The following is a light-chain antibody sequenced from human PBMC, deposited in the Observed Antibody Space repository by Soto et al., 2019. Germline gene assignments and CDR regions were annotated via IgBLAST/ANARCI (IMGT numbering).Light chain of an antibody. J-gene: IGKJ2*01. V-gene: IGKV3D-15*01. CDR1: QSISSN. CDR2: GAS. CDR3: QHYNSWPPET. Sequence: IVMTQSPATLSLSPGERATLSCRASQSISSNLAWYQQKPGQAPRLLIYGASTRAPGIPARFSGSGSETRFTLTISSLQSEDFGFYFCQHYNSWPPETFGQGTKLEIK.